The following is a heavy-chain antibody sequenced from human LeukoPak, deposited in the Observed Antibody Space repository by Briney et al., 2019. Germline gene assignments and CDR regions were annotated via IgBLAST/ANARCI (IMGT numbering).Heavy chain of an antibody. V-gene: IGHV3-48*03. CDR3: ARAYCSGGPCYLDY. CDR2: ISSSSSFI. D-gene: IGHD2-15*01. CDR1: GFTFSSYE. Sequence: GGSLRLSCAGVGFTFSSYEMTWVRQAPGKGLEWVASISSSSSFIYYADSVKGRFTISRDNAKNSLYLQMNSLRAEDTAVYYCARAYCSGGPCYLDYWGQGTLVTVSS. J-gene: IGHJ4*02.